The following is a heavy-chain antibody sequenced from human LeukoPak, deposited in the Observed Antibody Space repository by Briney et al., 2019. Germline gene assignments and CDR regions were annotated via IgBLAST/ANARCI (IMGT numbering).Heavy chain of an antibody. V-gene: IGHV3-66*01. D-gene: IGHD4-23*01. CDR2: IYSDGST. CDR3: ARETTVVTPGVFDY. Sequence: GRSLRLSCAASGFTVSSNYMSWVRQAPGKGLEWVSVIYSDGSTYYTDSVKGRFTISRDNSKNTICLQMNSLRVEDTAVYYCARETTVVTPGVFDYWGQGTLVTVSS. CDR1: GFTVSSNY. J-gene: IGHJ4*02.